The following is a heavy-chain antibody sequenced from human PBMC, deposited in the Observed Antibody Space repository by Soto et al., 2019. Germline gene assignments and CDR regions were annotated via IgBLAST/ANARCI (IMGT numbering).Heavy chain of an antibody. CDR3: ARGYGDPGNWFDP. J-gene: IGHJ5*02. Sequence: QAQLVQSGAEVRKPGASVKVSCKASGYTFTTYGITWVRQAPGQGLEWMGWISTYNGNTNYAQRLQGRVTMTTDTXTSTAYMELRSLRSDDTAVYYCARGYGDPGNWFDPWGQGTLVTVSS. CDR2: ISTYNGNT. D-gene: IGHD4-17*01. CDR1: GYTFTTYG. V-gene: IGHV1-18*01.